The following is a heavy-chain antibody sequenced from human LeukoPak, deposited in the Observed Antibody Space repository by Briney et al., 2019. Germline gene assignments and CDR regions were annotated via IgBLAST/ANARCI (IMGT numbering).Heavy chain of an antibody. CDR1: GFTFSSYA. CDR3: ARAPGDHDY. CDR2: ISYDGSNK. D-gene: IGHD4-17*01. J-gene: IGHJ4*02. V-gene: IGHV3-30-3*01. Sequence: PGRSLRLFCAASGFTFSSYAMHWLRQAPGKGLEWVAVISYDGSNKYYADSVKGRFTIYRDNSKNTLYLQMNSLRAEDTAVYYCARAPGDHDYWGQGTLVTVSS.